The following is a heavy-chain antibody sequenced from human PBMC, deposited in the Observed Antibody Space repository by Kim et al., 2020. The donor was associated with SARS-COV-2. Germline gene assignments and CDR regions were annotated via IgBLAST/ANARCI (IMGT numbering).Heavy chain of an antibody. V-gene: IGHV4-34*01. CDR3: ARGPPWYSSSWYYFDY. CDR1: CSDPHAYC. J-gene: IGHJ4*02. CDR2: INHSRTT. D-gene: IGHD6-13*01. Sequence: SETLSLTPPGHCSDPHAYCSSSSRPPPRNGLERIPEINHSRTTNYNPSLTNPVTISVDTSKNQFSLNLSSVTAADTAVYYCARGPPWYSSSWYYFDYWGQGPLVTVSS.